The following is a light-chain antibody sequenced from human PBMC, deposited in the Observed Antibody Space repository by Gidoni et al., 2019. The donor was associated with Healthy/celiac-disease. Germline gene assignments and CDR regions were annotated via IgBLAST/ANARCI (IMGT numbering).Light chain of an antibody. CDR1: QSVLYSSNNKNY. CDR3: QQYYST. Sequence: DIVMTQSPDSLAVSPGERATINCKSSQSVLYSSNNKNYLAWYQQKPGQPPKLLIYWASTRESGVPDRFSGSGSGTDFTLTISSLQAEDVAVYYCQQYYSTFGGGTKVEIK. J-gene: IGKJ4*01. V-gene: IGKV4-1*01. CDR2: WAS.